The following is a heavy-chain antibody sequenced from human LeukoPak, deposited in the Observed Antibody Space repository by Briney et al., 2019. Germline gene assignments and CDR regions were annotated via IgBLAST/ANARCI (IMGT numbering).Heavy chain of an antibody. Sequence: SETLSLTCTVSGGSISSYYWSWIRQPPGKGLEWIGYIYYSGSTNYNPSLKSRVTMSVDTSKDQFSLKLNSVTAADTAVYYCAREVVAAAGTVDYWGQGTLVTVSS. J-gene: IGHJ4*02. V-gene: IGHV4-59*01. D-gene: IGHD2-15*01. CDR3: AREVVAAAGTVDY. CDR1: GGSISSYY. CDR2: IYYSGST.